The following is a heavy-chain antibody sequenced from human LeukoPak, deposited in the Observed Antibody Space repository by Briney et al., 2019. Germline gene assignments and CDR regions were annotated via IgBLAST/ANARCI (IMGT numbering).Heavy chain of an antibody. Sequence: SETLSLTCADYGGSFSGYYWSWIRQPPGKGLEWIGESNHSGSTNYNPSLKSRVTISVDTSKNQFSLKLSSVTAADTAVYYCARGPWYDFWSGYYGHWGQGTLVTVSS. D-gene: IGHD3-3*01. J-gene: IGHJ4*02. CDR1: GGSFSGYY. CDR3: ARGPWYDFWSGYYGH. CDR2: SNHSGST. V-gene: IGHV4-34*01.